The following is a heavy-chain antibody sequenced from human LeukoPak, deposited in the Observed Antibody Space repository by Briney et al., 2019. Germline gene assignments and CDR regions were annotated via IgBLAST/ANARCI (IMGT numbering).Heavy chain of an antibody. D-gene: IGHD3-3*01. J-gene: IGHJ4*02. CDR1: GGTFSSYG. Sequence: ASVKVSCKASGGTFSSYGISWVRQAPGQGLEWMGWISAYNGNTNYAQKLQGRVTMTTDTSTSTAYMELRSLRSDDTAVYYCARDVGITIFGVPYDYWGQGTLVTVSS. V-gene: IGHV1-18*01. CDR3: ARDVGITIFGVPYDY. CDR2: ISAYNGNT.